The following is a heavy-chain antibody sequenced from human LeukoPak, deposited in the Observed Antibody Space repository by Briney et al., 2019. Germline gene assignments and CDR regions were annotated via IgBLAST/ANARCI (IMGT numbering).Heavy chain of an antibody. D-gene: IGHD6-6*01. CDR1: GYTFTSYY. Sequence: ASVKVSCKASGYTFTSYYMHWVRQAPGQGLEWMGIINPSGGSTSYAQKLQGRVTMTTDTSTSTAYMELRSLRSDDTAVYYCARGGRSIAENWFDPWGQGTLVTVSS. J-gene: IGHJ5*02. V-gene: IGHV1-46*01. CDR2: INPSGGST. CDR3: ARGGRSIAENWFDP.